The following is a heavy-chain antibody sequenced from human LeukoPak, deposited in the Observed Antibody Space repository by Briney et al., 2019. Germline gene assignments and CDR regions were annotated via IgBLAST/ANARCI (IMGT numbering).Heavy chain of an antibody. J-gene: IGHJ4*02. Sequence: GGSLRLSCAASGFTFGSHWMSWVRQAPGKGLEWVSSISSSSSYIYYADSVKGRFTISRDNAKNSLYLQMNSLRAEDTAVYYCARDDAVRGTFDYWGQGTLVTVSS. CDR2: ISSSSSYI. V-gene: IGHV3-21*01. D-gene: IGHD3-16*01. CDR1: GFTFGSHW. CDR3: ARDDAVRGTFDY.